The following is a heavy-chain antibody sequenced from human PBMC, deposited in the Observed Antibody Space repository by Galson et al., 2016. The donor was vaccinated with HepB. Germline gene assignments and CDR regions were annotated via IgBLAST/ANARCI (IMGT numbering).Heavy chain of an antibody. CDR2: ISAYNGNT. D-gene: IGHD2-2*01. CDR3: ARDGGKSRGIRYQLLPFDY. Sequence: SVKVSCKASGYTFTSYGISWVRQAPGQGLEWMGWISAYNGNTNYAPRLQGRVTMTTDTSTSTAYMELRSLRSDDTAVYCCARDGGKSRGIRYQLLPFDYWGQGTLVTVSS. J-gene: IGHJ4*02. CDR1: GYTFTSYG. V-gene: IGHV1-18*01.